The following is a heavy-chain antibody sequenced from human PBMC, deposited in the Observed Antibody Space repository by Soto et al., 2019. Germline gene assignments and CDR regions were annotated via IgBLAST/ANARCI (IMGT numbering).Heavy chain of an antibody. CDR2: IIPILGIA. Sequence: SVKVSCKAAGGTFSSYAISWVRQAPGQGLEWMGRIIPILGIANYAQKFQGRVTITADKSTSTAYTELSSLRSEDTAVYYCYIAAAGHDAFDIWGQGTMVTVSS. V-gene: IGHV1-69*04. CDR1: GGTFSSYA. D-gene: IGHD6-13*01. CDR3: YIAAAGHDAFDI. J-gene: IGHJ3*02.